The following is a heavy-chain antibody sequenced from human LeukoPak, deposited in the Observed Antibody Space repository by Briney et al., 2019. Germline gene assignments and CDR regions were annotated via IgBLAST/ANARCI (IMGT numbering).Heavy chain of an antibody. V-gene: IGHV4-34*01. J-gene: IGHJ2*01. CDR3: ARAFRARYFDL. Sequence: PSETLSLTCAVYGESFSGYYWSWIRQPPGKGLEWIGDITHSGSTNYTPSLKSRVTISVDMSKNQFSLKLSSVTAADTAVYYCARAFRARYFDLWGRGTLVTVSS. D-gene: IGHD2/OR15-2a*01. CDR2: ITHSGST. CDR1: GESFSGYY.